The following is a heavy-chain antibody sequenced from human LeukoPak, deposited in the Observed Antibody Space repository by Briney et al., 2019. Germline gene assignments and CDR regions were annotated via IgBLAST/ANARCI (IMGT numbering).Heavy chain of an antibody. J-gene: IGHJ4*02. V-gene: IGHV3-23*01. CDR2: IGGNIGST. D-gene: IGHD1-26*01. CDR1: GFTFNTYA. CDR3: AKGSSYSGNLVDY. Sequence: QPGASLRLACAASGFTFNTYALSWVRQSPGKGLEWVSAIGGNIGSTYYAESVRGRFTISRDNYKSTLYLHMNSLRAEDTAVYYCAKGSSYSGNLVDYWGQGNLVTVSS.